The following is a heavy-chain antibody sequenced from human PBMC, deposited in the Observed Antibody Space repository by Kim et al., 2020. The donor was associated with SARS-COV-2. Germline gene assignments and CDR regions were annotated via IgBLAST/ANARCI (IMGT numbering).Heavy chain of an antibody. CDR3: ARGSRRGNDY. D-gene: IGHD4-4*01. Sequence: STSSAHSVTGRFTIPRDNDKNTLYLEMNSLRAEDTAVYYCARGSRRGNDYWGQGTLVTVSS. CDR2: ST. J-gene: IGHJ4*02. V-gene: IGHV3-74*01.